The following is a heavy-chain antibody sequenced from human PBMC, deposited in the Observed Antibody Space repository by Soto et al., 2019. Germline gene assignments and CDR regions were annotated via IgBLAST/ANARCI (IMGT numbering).Heavy chain of an antibody. J-gene: IGHJ3*01. V-gene: IGHV1-24*01. CDR3: SLLWYGSGPEAFYF. D-gene: IGHD6-19*01. CDR1: GYTLTELS. Sequence: ASVKVSCKVSGYTLTELSMHWVRQAPGKGLEWMGGFDPEDGETIYAQKFQGRVPMTEDTSTDTAYMELRSLRSEDTAVYYCSLLWYGSGPEAFYFWGRGSMV. CDR2: FDPEDGET.